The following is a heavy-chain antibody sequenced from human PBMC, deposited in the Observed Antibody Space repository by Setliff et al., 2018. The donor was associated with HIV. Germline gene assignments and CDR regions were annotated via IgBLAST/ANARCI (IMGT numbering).Heavy chain of an antibody. J-gene: IGHJ3*02. Sequence: PSETLSLTCTVSGRSISSYYWSWIRQPPGKGLEWIGYIYYSGSPNYNPSLKSRVTISVDTSKNQFSLKLSSVTAADTAVYYCARHMGRAYYDYAGGSYRRGDAFDIWGLGTMVTVS. D-gene: IGHD3-16*02. V-gene: IGHV4-59*08. CDR3: ARHMGRAYYDYAGGSYRRGDAFDI. CDR2: IYYSGSP. CDR1: GRSISSYY.